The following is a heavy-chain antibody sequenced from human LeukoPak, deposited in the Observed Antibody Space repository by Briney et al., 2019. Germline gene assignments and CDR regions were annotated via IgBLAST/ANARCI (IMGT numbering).Heavy chain of an antibody. CDR2: ISSGSSTI. V-gene: IGHV3-48*02. CDR1: GFGFSSYT. J-gene: IGHJ4*02. CDR3: ARGFNRAFDF. Sequence: PGGSLRLSCAASGFGFSSYTMKWVRQAPGKGLEWVSSISSGSSTIYYADSVKGRFTISRDNAKNSLYLQLNSLRDEDTAVYYCARGFNRAFDFWGQGTLVTVSS. D-gene: IGHD1-14*01.